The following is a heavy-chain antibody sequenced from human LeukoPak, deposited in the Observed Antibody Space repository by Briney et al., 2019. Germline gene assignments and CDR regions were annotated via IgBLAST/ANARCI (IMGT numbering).Heavy chain of an antibody. V-gene: IGHV5-51*01. Sequence: GESLKIPCKASGYSFSNYWIGWVRQLPGKGLEWMGIIYPADSNTLYSPSFQGQVTISADKSISTAYLQWSSLKASDTAMYYCARRYYHSSEFDPWGQGTLVTVSS. D-gene: IGHD3-22*01. CDR1: GYSFSNYW. CDR3: ARRYYHSSEFDP. J-gene: IGHJ5*02. CDR2: IYPADSNT.